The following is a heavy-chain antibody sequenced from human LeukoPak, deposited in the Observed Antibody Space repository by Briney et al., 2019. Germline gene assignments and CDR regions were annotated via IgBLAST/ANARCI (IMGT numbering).Heavy chain of an antibody. J-gene: IGHJ6*03. CDR3: ARARSSLKYYYYYYMDV. CDR1: GYTFTSYD. Sequence: GASVKVSCKASGYTFTSYDINWVRQATGQGLEWMGWTNPNSGNTGYAQKFQGRVTMTKNTSISTAYMELSSLRSEDTAVYYCARARSSLKYYYYYYMDVWGKGTTVTVSS. V-gene: IGHV1-8*01. D-gene: IGHD6-13*01. CDR2: TNPNSGNT.